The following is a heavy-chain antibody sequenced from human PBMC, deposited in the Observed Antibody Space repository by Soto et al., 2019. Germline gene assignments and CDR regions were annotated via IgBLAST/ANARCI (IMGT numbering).Heavy chain of an antibody. CDR2: IFYSGST. J-gene: IGHJ4*02. V-gene: IGHV4-39*01. Sequence: SETLSLTCTVSGVSISSSSYYWGWIRQPPGKGLEWIGSIFYSGSTYYNPSLKSRVTISVDTSKNQFSLRLISVTAADTALYFDYWGQGSLVTVSS. CDR1: GVSISSSSYY. CDR3: Y.